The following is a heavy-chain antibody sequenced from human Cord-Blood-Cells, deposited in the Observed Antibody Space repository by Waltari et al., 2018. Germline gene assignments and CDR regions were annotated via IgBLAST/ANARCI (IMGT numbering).Heavy chain of an antibody. CDR1: GGSFSGYY. CDR2: INHSGRT. CDR3: ARVYYDSSGYYYGLDY. D-gene: IGHD3-22*01. V-gene: IGHV4-34*01. J-gene: IGHJ4*02. Sequence: QVQLQQWGAGLLKPSETLSLTCAVYGGSFSGYYWRWIRQPPGKGLEWIGEINHSGRTNDNPSLKSRVTISVDTSKNQFSLKLSSVTAADTAVYYCARVYYDSSGYYYGLDYWGQGTLVTVSS.